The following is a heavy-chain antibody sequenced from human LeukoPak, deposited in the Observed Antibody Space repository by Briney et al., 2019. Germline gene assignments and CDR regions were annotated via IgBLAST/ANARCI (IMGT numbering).Heavy chain of an antibody. CDR3: AKTGVKYCSGGSCYAFDY. D-gene: IGHD2-15*01. J-gene: IGHJ4*02. Sequence: GGSLRLSCAAYGFTFSSNTMSWVRQAPGKGLEWVSAISGSGGSTYYADSVKGRFTISRDNSKNTLYLQMNSLRGEDTAVYYCAKTGVKYCSGGSCYAFDYWGQGTLVTVSS. CDR2: ISGSGGST. CDR1: GFTFSSNT. V-gene: IGHV3-23*01.